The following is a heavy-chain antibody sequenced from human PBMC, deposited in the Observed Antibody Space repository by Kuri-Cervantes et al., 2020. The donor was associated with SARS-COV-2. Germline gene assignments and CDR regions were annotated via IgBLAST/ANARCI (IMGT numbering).Heavy chain of an antibody. CDR1: GGTFSSYA. Sequence: SVKVSCKASGGTFSSYAISWVRQAPGQGLEWMGRIIPIFGTANYAQKFQGRVTITADESTSTAYMELSSLRSEDTAVYYCAGRLRFSHSDAFDIWGQGAMVTVSS. CDR2: IIPIFGTA. CDR3: AGRLRFSHSDAFDI. J-gene: IGHJ3*02. V-gene: IGHV1-69*13. D-gene: IGHD3-3*01.